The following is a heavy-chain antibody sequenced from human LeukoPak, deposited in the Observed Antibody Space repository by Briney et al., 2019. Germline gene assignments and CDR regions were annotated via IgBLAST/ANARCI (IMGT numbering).Heavy chain of an antibody. J-gene: IGHJ4*02. CDR2: INTNTGNP. D-gene: IGHD3-16*02. Sequence: ASVKVSCKTSGYTFNKYAMNWVRQAPGQGLEWMGWINTNTGNPMYAQGFTGRFVFSLDTSVSTAYLQINSLKTEDTAVYYCARKRSDPPPAGGQGPLVTVS. V-gene: IGHV7-4-1*02. CDR3: ARKRSDPPPA. CDR1: GYTFNKYA.